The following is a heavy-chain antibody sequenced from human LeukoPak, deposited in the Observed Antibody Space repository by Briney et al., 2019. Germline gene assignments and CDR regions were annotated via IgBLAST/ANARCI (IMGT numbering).Heavy chain of an antibody. CDR3: ASDLDLDDAFDI. V-gene: IGHV3-7*01. D-gene: IGHD1-1*01. J-gene: IGHJ3*02. CDR2: IKQDGSEK. CDR1: GFTFSSYW. Sequence: SGGSLRLSCAASGFTFSSYWISWVRQAPGKGLEWVAHIKQDGSEKYYVDSVKGRFTISRDNAKKSLYLQMNSLRAEDSAVYYCASDLDLDDAFDIWGQGTMVTVSS.